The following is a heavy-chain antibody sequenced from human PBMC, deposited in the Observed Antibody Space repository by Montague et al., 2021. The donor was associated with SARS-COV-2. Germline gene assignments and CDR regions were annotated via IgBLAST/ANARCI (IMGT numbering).Heavy chain of an antibody. CDR3: ARDNIVIVPPAIFYDS. J-gene: IGHJ4*02. CDR1: GFIFSNFW. CDR2: IKQDGSEK. Sequence: SLRLSCAASGFIFSNFWMSWVCQAPGKGLEWVANIKQDGSEKFYVDSVKGRFTISRDNAKNSLYLQMYSLRAEDTAVYFCARDNIVIVPPAIFYDSWGQGTLVTVSS. V-gene: IGHV3-7*01. D-gene: IGHD2-2*01.